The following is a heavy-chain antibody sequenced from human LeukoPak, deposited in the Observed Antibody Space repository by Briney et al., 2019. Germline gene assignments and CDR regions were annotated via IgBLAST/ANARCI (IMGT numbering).Heavy chain of an antibody. D-gene: IGHD3-3*01. J-gene: IGHJ4*02. CDR1: GYSISSGYY. CDR2: IYHSGST. V-gene: IGHV4-38-2*01. Sequence: PSETLSLTCAVSGYSISSGYYWGWIRQPPGKGLEWIGSIYHSGSTYYNPSLKSRVTISVDTSKNQFSLKLSSVTAADTAVYYCARARNYDFWSGYYSFDYWGQGTLVTVSS. CDR3: ARARNYDFWSGYYSFDY.